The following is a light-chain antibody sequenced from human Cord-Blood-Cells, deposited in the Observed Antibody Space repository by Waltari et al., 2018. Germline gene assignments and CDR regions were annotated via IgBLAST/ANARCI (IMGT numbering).Light chain of an antibody. CDR2: GKN. V-gene: IGLV3-19*01. CDR3: NSRASSGHPWV. Sequence: SSELTQDPAVSVALGQTVRITGQGDSMRSYYVRWYQQKPGQAPVLVIYGKNNRPSGIPDRFSGSSSGNTASLPITGAQAADEADSSCNSRASSGHPWVFVGGTKLTVL. CDR1: SMRSYY. J-gene: IGLJ3*02.